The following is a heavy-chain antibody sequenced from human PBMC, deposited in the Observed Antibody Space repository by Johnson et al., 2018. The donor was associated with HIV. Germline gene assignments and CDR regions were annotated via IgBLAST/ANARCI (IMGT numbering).Heavy chain of an antibody. CDR1: GFNFDDYG. Sequence: VQLVESGGGVVRPGGSLRLSCAPSGFNFDDYGMSWVRQAPGKGLEWVSGINSDGGSTSYVDSVKGRFTISRDNARNTLYLQMNSLRADDTAVYYCAREGPSERAGFDIWGQGTMVTVSS. V-gene: IGHV3-20*04. J-gene: IGHJ3*02. CDR3: AREGPSERAGFDI. CDR2: INSDGGST.